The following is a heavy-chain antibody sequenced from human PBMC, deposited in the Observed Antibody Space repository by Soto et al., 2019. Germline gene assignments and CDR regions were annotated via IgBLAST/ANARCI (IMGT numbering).Heavy chain of an antibody. D-gene: IGHD4-17*01. V-gene: IGHV3-33*01. CDR2: IWYDGSNK. CDR1: GFTFSSYG. CDR3: AREDYGDYTKHWYFDH. Sequence: QVQLVESGGGVVQPGRSLRLSCAASGFTFSSYGMHWVRQAPGKGLEWVAVIWYDGSNKYYADSVKGRFTISRDNSKNTLYLQMNSLRAEDTAVYYCAREDYGDYTKHWYFDHWGRGTLVTVSS. J-gene: IGHJ2*01.